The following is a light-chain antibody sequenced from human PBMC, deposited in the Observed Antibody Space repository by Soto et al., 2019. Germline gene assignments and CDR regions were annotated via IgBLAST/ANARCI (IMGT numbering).Light chain of an antibody. CDR2: DAS. J-gene: IGKJ1*01. Sequence: DIQMTQSPSSLYASVGDRVTITCQASQDISNYLNWYQQKPGKDTKLLIYDASNLDTGDLSRFSGSGSGKDFTFTISSLQAEDSATYYCQQYHNLPVTFGQATKVEI. V-gene: IGKV1-33*01. CDR1: QDISNY. CDR3: QQYHNLPVT.